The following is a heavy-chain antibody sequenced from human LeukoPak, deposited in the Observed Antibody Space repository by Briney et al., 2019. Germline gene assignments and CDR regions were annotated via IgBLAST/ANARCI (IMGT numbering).Heavy chain of an antibody. J-gene: IGHJ4*02. CDR1: GFTFSDYY. CDR2: ISSSGSTI. Sequence: GGSLRLSCAASGFTFSDYYMSWIRQAPGKGLEWVSYISSSGSTIYYADSVKGRFTISRDNAKNSLYLQMNSLRAEDTAVYYCAKDPGYIAVAGYFDYWGQGTLVIVSS. D-gene: IGHD6-19*01. V-gene: IGHV3-11*01. CDR3: AKDPGYIAVAGYFDY.